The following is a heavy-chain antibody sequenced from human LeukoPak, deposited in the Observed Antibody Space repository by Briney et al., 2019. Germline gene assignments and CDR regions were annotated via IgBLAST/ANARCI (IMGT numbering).Heavy chain of an antibody. CDR3: ASLAPF. V-gene: IGHV4-39*07. CDR1: GDSITSSSYF. J-gene: IGHJ4*02. CDR2: IYHSGST. Sequence: PSETLSLTCTVSGDSITSSSYFWGWIRQPPGKGLEWIGYIYHSGSTYYNPSLKSRVTISVDRSKNQFSLKLSSVTAADTAVYYCASLAPFWGQGTLVTVSS.